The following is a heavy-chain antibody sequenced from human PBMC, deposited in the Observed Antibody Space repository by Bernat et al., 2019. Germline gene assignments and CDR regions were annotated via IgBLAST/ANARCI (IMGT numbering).Heavy chain of an antibody. CDR1: GFTFSSYA. Sequence: QVQLVESGGGVVQPGRSLRLSCAASGFTFSSYAMHWVRQAPGKGLEWVAVISYDGSNKYYADSVKGRFTISRDNSKNTLYLQMNSLRAEDTAVYYWAREGNGNDYVWGSYRYLSYYYYYGMDVWGQGTTVTVSS. V-gene: IGHV3-30-3*01. D-gene: IGHD3-16*02. CDR2: ISYDGSNK. CDR3: AREGNGNDYVWGSYRYLSYYYYYGMDV. J-gene: IGHJ6*02.